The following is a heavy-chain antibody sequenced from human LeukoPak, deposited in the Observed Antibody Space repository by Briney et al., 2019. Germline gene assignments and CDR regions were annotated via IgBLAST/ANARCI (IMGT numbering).Heavy chain of an antibody. CDR2: INPNSGGT. CDR1: GYTFTGYY. V-gene: IGHV1-2*02. J-gene: IGHJ5*02. Sequence: ASVKVPCKASGYTFTGYYMRWVRQAPGQGLEWMGWINPNSGGTNYAQKFQGRVTMTRDTSISTAYMELSRLRSDDTAVYYCARDQVISNWFDPWGQGTLVTVSS. CDR3: ARDQVISNWFDP. D-gene: IGHD2-21*01.